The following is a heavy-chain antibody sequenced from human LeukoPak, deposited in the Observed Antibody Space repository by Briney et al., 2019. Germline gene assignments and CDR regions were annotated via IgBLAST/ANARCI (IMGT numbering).Heavy chain of an antibody. CDR3: ARDQWFGPDGMDV. CDR2: ISSSSSYI. Sequence: GGSLRLSCAASGFTFSSYSMNWVRQAPGKGLEWVSSISSSSSYIYYADSVKGRFTISRDNAKNSLYLQMNSLRAEDTAVYYCARDQWFGPDGMDVWGQGTTVTVSS. CDR1: GFTFSSYS. J-gene: IGHJ6*02. D-gene: IGHD3-10*01. V-gene: IGHV3-21*01.